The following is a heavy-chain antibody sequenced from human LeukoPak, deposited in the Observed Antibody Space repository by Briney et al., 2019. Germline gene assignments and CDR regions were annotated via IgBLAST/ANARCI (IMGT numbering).Heavy chain of an antibody. CDR2: ISTYGDT. CDR1: GYSFTSYG. D-gene: IGHD1-26*01. V-gene: IGHV1-18*04. Sequence: ASVKLSCTASGYSFTSYGITWVRQAPGQGLEWMAWISTYGDTKYAQKVQGRVTVTTDTSTNAAYVEVRSLTSDDTAVYYCARDTNSGSSFSFGYYYFLDVWGHGTTVTVSS. CDR3: ARDTNSGSSFSFGYYYFLDV. J-gene: IGHJ6*03.